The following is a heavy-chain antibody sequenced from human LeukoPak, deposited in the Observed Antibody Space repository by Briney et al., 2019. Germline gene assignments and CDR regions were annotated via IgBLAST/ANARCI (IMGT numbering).Heavy chain of an antibody. CDR1: GFTFSSYA. CDR3: AKVRQWLVRTIDY. Sequence: GGSLRLSCAASGFTFSSYAMSWVRQAPGKGREWVSAISGSGGSTYYADSVKGRFTISRDNSKNTLYLQMNSLRAEDTAVYYCAKVRQWLVRTIDYWGQGTLVTVSS. D-gene: IGHD6-19*01. J-gene: IGHJ4*02. V-gene: IGHV3-23*01. CDR2: ISGSGGST.